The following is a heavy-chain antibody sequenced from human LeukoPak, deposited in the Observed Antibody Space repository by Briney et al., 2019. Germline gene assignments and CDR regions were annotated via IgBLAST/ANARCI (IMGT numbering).Heavy chain of an antibody. D-gene: IGHD2-15*01. CDR3: AIEPPRYCSGGSCERGFDY. J-gene: IGHJ4*02. CDR1: GYTFTGYY. V-gene: IGHV1-2*06. Sequence: GASVKVSCKASGYTFTGYYMHWVRQAPGQGLEWMGRINPNSGGTNYAQKFQGRVTITRDTSISTAYMELSGLRSDDTAVYYCAIEPPRYCSGGSCERGFDYWGQGTLVTVSS. CDR2: INPNSGGT.